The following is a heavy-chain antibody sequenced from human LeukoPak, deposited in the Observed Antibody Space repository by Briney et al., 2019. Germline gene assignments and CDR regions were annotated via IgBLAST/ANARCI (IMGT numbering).Heavy chain of an antibody. V-gene: IGHV1-24*01. Sequence: ASVKVSCKVSGYTLTELSMHWVRQAPGKGLEWMGGFDPEDGETIYAQKFQGRVTMTEDTSTDTAYMELSSLRSEDTAVYYCATDSTHLVPAAIRHYYYYMDVWGKGTTVTVSS. D-gene: IGHD2-2*02. CDR3: ATDSTHLVPAAIRHYYYYMDV. J-gene: IGHJ6*03. CDR2: FDPEDGET. CDR1: GYTLTELS.